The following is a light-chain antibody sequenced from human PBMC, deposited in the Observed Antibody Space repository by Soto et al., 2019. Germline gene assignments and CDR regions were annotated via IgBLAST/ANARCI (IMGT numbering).Light chain of an antibody. CDR1: QSISSY. Sequence: DIQMTQSPSSLSASVRDRVTITCRASQSISSYLNWYQQKPGKAPKLLIHAASSLESGVPSRVSGSGSGADFTVTISSLQTEDFATYYGQQSYSTPHTFGQGTKLEIK. V-gene: IGKV1-39*01. CDR2: AAS. J-gene: IGKJ2*01. CDR3: QQSYSTPHT.